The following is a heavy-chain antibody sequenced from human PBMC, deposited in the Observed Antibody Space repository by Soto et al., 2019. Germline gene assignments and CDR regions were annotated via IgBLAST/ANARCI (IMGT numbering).Heavy chain of an antibody. D-gene: IGHD3-10*01. Sequence: EVQLVESGGGLVQPGGSLRLSCAASGFTFSRDWMHWVRQSPGKGLVWVSRIKGDGTITNYADSVKGRFTTSRDNAKNTVYLKLNSLTTEDTAGYYCARGGLGNYYNDYWGQGTLVTVSS. CDR1: GFTFSRDW. CDR3: ARGGLGNYYNDY. CDR2: IKGDGTIT. J-gene: IGHJ4*02. V-gene: IGHV3-74*01.